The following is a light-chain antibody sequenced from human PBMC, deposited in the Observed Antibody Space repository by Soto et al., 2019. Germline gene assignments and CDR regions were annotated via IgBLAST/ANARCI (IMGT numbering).Light chain of an antibody. V-gene: IGKV1-5*03. J-gene: IGKJ1*01. CDR2: KAS. Sequence: DIQMTQSPSTLSASVGDRVTITCRASQSITDWLAWYQQKPGKAPKFRIYKASNLEGGVPSRFSGSGSGTEFPLSVSSVQPDDFAIYYCEYWDDYSWSFGQGTKVEVK. CDR3: EYWDDYSWS. CDR1: QSITDW.